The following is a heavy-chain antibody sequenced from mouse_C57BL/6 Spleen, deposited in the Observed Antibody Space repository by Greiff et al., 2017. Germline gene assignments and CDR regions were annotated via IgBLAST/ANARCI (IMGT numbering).Heavy chain of an antibody. CDR1: GYTFTDYN. D-gene: IGHD1-1*01. CDR3: ARDYYGRNYFDY. Sequence: EVQLQQSGPELVKPGASVKMSCKASGYTFTDYNMHWVKQSHGKSLEWIGYINPNNGGTSYNQKFKGKATLTVNKSSSTAYMELRSLTSEDSAVYYCARDYYGRNYFDYWGQGTTLTVSS. J-gene: IGHJ2*01. V-gene: IGHV1-22*01. CDR2: INPNNGGT.